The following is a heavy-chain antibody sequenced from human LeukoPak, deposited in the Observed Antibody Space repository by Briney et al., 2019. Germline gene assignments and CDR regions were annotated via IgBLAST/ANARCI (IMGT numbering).Heavy chain of an antibody. CDR3: AKKYYYDSSGFQH. D-gene: IGHD3-22*01. Sequence: GGSLRLSCAASGFTFSSYAMSWVRQAPGKGLEWVSAISSSGGSTYYADSVKGRFTISRDNSKNTLYLQMNSLRAEDTAVYYCAKKYYYDSSGFQHWGQGTLVTVSS. CDR2: ISSSGGST. V-gene: IGHV3-23*01. J-gene: IGHJ1*01. CDR1: GFTFSSYA.